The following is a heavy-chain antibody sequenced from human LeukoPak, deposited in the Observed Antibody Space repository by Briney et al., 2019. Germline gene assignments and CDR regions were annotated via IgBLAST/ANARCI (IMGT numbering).Heavy chain of an antibody. CDR3: AKDRRSGSYTFDY. CDR1: GFTFSSYA. J-gene: IGHJ4*02. Sequence: GGSLRLSCAASGFTFSSYAMSWVRQAPGEGREWVSAIIGSGGSTYYADSVKGRFTISRDNSKNTLYLQMNSLRAEDTAVYYCAKDRRSGSYTFDYWDQGTLVTVSS. V-gene: IGHV3-23*01. D-gene: IGHD1-26*01. CDR2: IIGSGGST.